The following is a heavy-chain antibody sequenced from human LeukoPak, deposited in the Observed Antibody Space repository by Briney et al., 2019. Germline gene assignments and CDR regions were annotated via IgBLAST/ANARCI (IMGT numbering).Heavy chain of an antibody. CDR1: GFTFSSYG. J-gene: IGHJ4*02. V-gene: IGHV3-30*03. Sequence: GGSLRLSCAASGFTFSSYGMHWVRQAPGKGLEWVAVISYDGSNKYYADSVKGRFTISRDNSKNTLYLQMNSLRAEDTAVYYCAITEGGENGPYFDYWGQGTLVTVSS. CDR3: AITEGGENGPYFDY. D-gene: IGHD1-26*01. CDR2: ISYDGSNK.